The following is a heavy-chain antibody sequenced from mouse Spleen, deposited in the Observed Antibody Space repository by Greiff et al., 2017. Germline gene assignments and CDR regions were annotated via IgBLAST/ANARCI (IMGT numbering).Heavy chain of an antibody. CDR1: GFSLPSYG. V-gene: IGHV2-6*02. J-gene: IGHJ4*01. CDR3: ARNSGYGNYGYAMDY. D-gene: IGHD2-1*01. Sequence: QVQLQESGPGLVAPSQSLSITCTVSGFSLPSYGVHWVRQPPGKGLEWLVVIWSDGSTTYNSALKSRLSISKDNSKSQVFLKMNSLQTDDTAMYYCARNSGYGNYGYAMDYWGQGTSVTVSS. CDR2: IWSDGST.